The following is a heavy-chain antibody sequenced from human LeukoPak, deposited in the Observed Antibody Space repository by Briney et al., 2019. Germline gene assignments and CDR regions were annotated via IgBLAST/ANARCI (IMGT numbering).Heavy chain of an antibody. CDR3: GGGGGATSRGAFDI. CDR2: ISSSSSTI. J-gene: IGHJ3*02. D-gene: IGHD1-26*01. V-gene: IGHV3-48*04. CDR1: GFTFSSYS. Sequence: GGSLRLSCAASGFTFSSYSMNWVRQAPGKGLEWVSYISSSSSTIYYADSVNGRFTISRDNAKNSLYLQMNSLRAEDTAVYYCGGGGGATSRGAFDIWGQGTMVTVSS.